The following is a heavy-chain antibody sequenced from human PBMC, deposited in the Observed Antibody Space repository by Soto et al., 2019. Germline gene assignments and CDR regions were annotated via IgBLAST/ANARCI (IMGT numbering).Heavy chain of an antibody. CDR1: GYAFTSYG. CDR3: ARDRKDRTTVITVAFDI. D-gene: IGHD4-17*01. Sequence: ASVKVSRKASGYAFTSYGISWVRQAPGQGLEWMGWISAYNGNTNYAQKLQGRVTTTTDTSTSTAYMELRSLRSDDTAVYYCARDRKDRTTVITVAFDIWGQGTMVTVSS. CDR2: ISAYNGNT. J-gene: IGHJ3*02. V-gene: IGHV1-18*01.